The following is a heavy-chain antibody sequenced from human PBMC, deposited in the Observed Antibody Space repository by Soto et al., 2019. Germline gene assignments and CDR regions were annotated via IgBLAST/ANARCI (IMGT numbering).Heavy chain of an antibody. CDR2: MNPNSGNT. Sequence: ASVKVSCKASGYTFTSYDINWVRQATGQGLEWMGWMNPNSGNTGYAQKFQGRVTMTRNTSISTAYMELSSLRSEDTAVYYCATREPYYYGSGSYYYYYGMDVWGQGTTVTVSS. CDR1: GYTFTSYD. J-gene: IGHJ6*02. D-gene: IGHD3-10*01. V-gene: IGHV1-8*01. CDR3: ATREPYYYGSGSYYYYYGMDV.